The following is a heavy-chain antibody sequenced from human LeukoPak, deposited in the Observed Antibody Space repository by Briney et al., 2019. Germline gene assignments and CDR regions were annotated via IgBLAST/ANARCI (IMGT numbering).Heavy chain of an antibody. CDR1: GFSVPTRGVA. J-gene: IGHJ4*02. V-gene: IGHV2-5*01. CDR3: AHLTTSAYYYDY. CDR2: IYWNDDK. D-gene: IGHD1-1*01. Sequence: SGPTLVKPPQTLTLTCTFSGFSVPTRGVAVGWIRQPPGKALEWLGHIYWNDDKYYKTSLRSRLTITKGTSENQVVLTMTNMDPMDTATYYCAHLTTSAYYYDYWGQGTLVTVSS.